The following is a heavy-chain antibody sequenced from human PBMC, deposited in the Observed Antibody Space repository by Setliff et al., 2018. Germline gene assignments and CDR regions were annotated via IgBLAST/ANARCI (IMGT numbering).Heavy chain of an antibody. CDR3: ARSDYGDYFAWDSYGMDV. V-gene: IGHV5-51*01. CDR1: GYSFTSYW. J-gene: IGHJ6*02. D-gene: IGHD4-17*01. CDR2: IYPGDSDT. Sequence: KVSCKGSGYSFTSYWIAWVRQMPGKGLEWMGIIYPGDSDTRYSPSFQGQVTISADRSTRTAYLQWSSLKASDTAFYYCARSDYGDYFAWDSYGMDVWGRGTTVTVSS.